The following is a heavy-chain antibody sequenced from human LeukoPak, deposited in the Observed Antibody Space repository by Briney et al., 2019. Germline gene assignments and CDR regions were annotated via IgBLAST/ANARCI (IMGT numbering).Heavy chain of an antibody. V-gene: IGHV3-48*01. Sequence: GGSLRLSCAASGFTFSSYSMNWVRQAPGKGLEWVSYISSSSSTIYYADSVKGRFTISRDNAKNSLYLQMNSLRAEDTAVYYCASQYAYYDILTGPGAFDIWGQGTMVTVSS. D-gene: IGHD3-9*01. CDR3: ASQYAYYDILTGPGAFDI. CDR1: GFTFSSYS. CDR2: ISSSSSTI. J-gene: IGHJ3*02.